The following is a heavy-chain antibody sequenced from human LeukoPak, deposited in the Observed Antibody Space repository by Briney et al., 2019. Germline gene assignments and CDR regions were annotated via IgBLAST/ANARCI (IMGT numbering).Heavy chain of an antibody. J-gene: IGHJ4*02. CDR3: ARVRHIVVVTAPGDY. D-gene: IGHD2-21*02. Sequence: AGGSLRLSCAASGFTFSSYAMHWVRQAPGKGLEWVAVISYDGSNKYYADSVKGRFTISRDNSKNTLYLQMNSLRAEDTAVYYCARVRHIVVVTAPGDYWGQGTLVTVSS. CDR1: GFTFSSYA. CDR2: ISYDGSNK. V-gene: IGHV3-30*04.